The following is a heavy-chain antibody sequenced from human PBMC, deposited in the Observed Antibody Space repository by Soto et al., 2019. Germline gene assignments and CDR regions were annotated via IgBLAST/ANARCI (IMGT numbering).Heavy chain of an antibody. CDR3: ATGSGPFDY. CDR2: IWYDGSNK. V-gene: IGHV3-33*01. D-gene: IGHD3-10*01. J-gene: IGHJ4*02. Sequence: GGSLRLSCAASGFTFSSYGMHWVRQAPGKGLEWVAVIWYDGSNKYYADSVKGRFTISRDNSKNTLYLQMNSLRAEDTAVYYWATGSGPFDYWGQGTLVTVSS. CDR1: GFTFSSYG.